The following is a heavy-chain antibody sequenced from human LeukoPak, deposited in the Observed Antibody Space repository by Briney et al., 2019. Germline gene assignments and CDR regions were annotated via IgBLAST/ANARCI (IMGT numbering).Heavy chain of an antibody. CDR3: ARGGIAARVFYPYYYYMDV. V-gene: IGHV4-34*01. D-gene: IGHD6-6*01. CDR2: INHSGST. CDR1: GGSFSGYY. J-gene: IGHJ6*03. Sequence: SETLSLTCAAYGGSFSGYYWSWIRQPPGKGLEWIGEINHSGSTNYNPSLKSRVTVSVDTSKNQFSLKLSAVTAADTAVYYCARGGIAARVFYPYYYYMDVWGKGTTVTVSS.